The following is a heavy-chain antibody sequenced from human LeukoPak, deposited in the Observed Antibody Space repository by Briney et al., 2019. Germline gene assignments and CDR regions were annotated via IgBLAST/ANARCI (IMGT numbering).Heavy chain of an antibody. CDR3: ARVRDENWFDP. J-gene: IGHJ5*02. Sequence: SWGSLRLSCAASGFTFSDYYMSWIRQAPGKGLEWVSYISSSGSTIYYADSVKGRFTISRDNAKNSLYLQMNSLRAEDTAVYYCARVRDENWFDPWGQGTLVTVSS. V-gene: IGHV3-11*04. CDR1: GFTFSDYY. CDR2: ISSSGSTI.